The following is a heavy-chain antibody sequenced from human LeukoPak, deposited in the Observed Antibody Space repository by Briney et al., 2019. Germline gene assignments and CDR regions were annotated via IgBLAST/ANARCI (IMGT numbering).Heavy chain of an antibody. CDR3: ARGGWFGGLLFDY. D-gene: IGHD3-10*01. CDR2: INWNGGST. V-gene: IGHV3-20*04. J-gene: IGHJ4*02. CDR1: GFTFDDYG. Sequence: GGSLRLACAASGFTFDDYGMSWVRQAPGKGLEWVSGINWNGGSTGYADSVKGRFTISRDNAKKSLYLQMNSLRAEEPALYSCARGGWFGGLLFDYWGQGTLVTVSS.